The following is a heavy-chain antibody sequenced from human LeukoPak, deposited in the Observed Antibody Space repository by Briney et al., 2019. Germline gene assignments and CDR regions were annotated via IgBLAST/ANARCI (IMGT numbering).Heavy chain of an antibody. CDR3: ARYGASVRGFDS. V-gene: IGHV4-59*01. CDR2: IYYSGTT. D-gene: IGHD4/OR15-4a*01. CDR1: GGSINSYY. Sequence: SETLSLTCTVSGGSINSYYWSWIRQPPGQGLEWIGYIYYSGTTYYNPSPKSRVTISVDTSKKQFSLKLSSVTAADTAVYYCARYGASVRGFDSWGQGTLVTVSS. J-gene: IGHJ4*02.